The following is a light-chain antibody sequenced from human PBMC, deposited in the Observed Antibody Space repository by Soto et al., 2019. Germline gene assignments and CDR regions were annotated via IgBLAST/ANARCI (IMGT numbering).Light chain of an antibody. Sequence: IRMTQSPASLSASVGDRVTVTCRASQGISSYLAWYQQKPGKAPKLLIYAASTLQSGVPSRFSGRGSGTDFTLTISCLQSEDFATYYCQQYYSYPPRTFGQGTKVDIK. CDR2: AAS. CDR3: QQYYSYPPRT. CDR1: QGISSY. V-gene: IGKV1-8*01. J-gene: IGKJ1*01.